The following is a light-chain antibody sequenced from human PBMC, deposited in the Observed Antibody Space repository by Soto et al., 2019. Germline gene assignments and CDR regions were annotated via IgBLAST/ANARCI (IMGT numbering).Light chain of an antibody. Sequence: DIQMTQSPRTLSASVGDRVTITCRASQSISSWLAWYQQRPGKAPNLLIYDVSSWESGVPSRFSGSGSGTEFTLTLSSLQPDDFATYYCQLYTYYPWTFGQGTKVEIK. J-gene: IGKJ1*01. CDR2: DVS. CDR1: QSISSW. CDR3: QLYTYYPWT. V-gene: IGKV1-5*01.